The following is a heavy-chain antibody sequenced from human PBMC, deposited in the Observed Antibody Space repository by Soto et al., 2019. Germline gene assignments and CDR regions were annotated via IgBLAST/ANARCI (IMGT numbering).Heavy chain of an antibody. CDR3: ANLRPHCTNGVCYPGAFGY. J-gene: IGHJ4*02. V-gene: IGHV3-23*01. CDR2: ISGSGGST. CDR1: GFTFSSYA. D-gene: IGHD2-8*01. Sequence: GGSLRLSCAASGFTFSSYAMSWVRQAPGKGLEWVSAISGSGGSTYYADSVKGRFTISRDNSKNTLYLQMNSLRAEDTAVYYCANLRPHCTNGVCYPGAFGYWGQGTLVTVSS.